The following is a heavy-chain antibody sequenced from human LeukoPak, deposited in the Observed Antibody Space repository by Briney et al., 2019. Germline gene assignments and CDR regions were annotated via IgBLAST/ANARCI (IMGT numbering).Heavy chain of an antibody. V-gene: IGHV3-23*01. CDR1: GFTFSGYA. J-gene: IGHJ4*02. Sequence: GGSLRLSCAASGFTFSGYAMTWVRQAPGKGLEWVSGISNSGTSTYYVDSVKGRFTISRDNSKNTLYLQMISLRAEDTAVHYCAKVASSGSQYYFDYWGQGTLVTVSS. CDR2: ISNSGTST. CDR3: AKVASSGSQYYFDY. D-gene: IGHD3-22*01.